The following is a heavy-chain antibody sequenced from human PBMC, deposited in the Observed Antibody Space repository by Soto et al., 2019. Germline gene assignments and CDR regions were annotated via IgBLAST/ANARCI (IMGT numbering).Heavy chain of an antibody. D-gene: IGHD3-3*01. CDR1: GGSISSSSYY. Sequence: QLQLQESGPGLVKPSETLSLTCTVSGGSISSSSYYWGWIRQPPGKGLEWIGSIYYSGSTYYTPSPKGPVALPLGTAPVQFSLTLSSVTAADTAMYYCARHLPRITISQGWGQGSLVSVSS. V-gene: IGHV4-39*01. CDR3: ARHLPRITISQG. CDR2: IYYSGST. J-gene: IGHJ4*02.